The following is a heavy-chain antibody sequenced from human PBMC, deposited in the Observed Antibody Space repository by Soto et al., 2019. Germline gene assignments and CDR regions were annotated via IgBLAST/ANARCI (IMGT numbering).Heavy chain of an antibody. CDR3: ARDREAGYNFYYGMDV. D-gene: IGHD6-19*01. CDR2: IYTSASI. J-gene: IGHJ6*02. Sequence: SETLSLTCSVSGADINTYSWTWIRQPAGKGLEWIGRIYTSASINYNPSLRGRVTLSVDTSTNQVSLKLASVTAADTAVYYCARDREAGYNFYYGMDVWGQGTTVTVS. V-gene: IGHV4-4*07. CDR1: GADINTYS.